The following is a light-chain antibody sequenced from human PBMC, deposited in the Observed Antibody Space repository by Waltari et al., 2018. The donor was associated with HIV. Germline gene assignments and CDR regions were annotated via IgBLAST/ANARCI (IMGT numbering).Light chain of an antibody. Sequence: QSALTQPPSASGSPGQSVTISCTGTSSDVGGYKYVSWYQQHPGKAPKLMIYDVSKRPSGVPYRFSGSKSGNTASLTVSGLQAEDEADYYCSSYAGSNNWVVFGGGTKLTVL. CDR2: DVS. CDR1: SSDVGGYKY. CDR3: SSYAGSNNWVV. V-gene: IGLV2-8*01. J-gene: IGLJ2*01.